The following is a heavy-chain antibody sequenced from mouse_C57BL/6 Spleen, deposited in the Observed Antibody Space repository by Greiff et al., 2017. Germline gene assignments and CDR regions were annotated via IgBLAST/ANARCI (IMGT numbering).Heavy chain of an antibody. CDR3: ARSGITTVVATGDY. J-gene: IGHJ2*01. V-gene: IGHV1-80*01. CDR2: IYPGDGDT. CDR1: GYAFSSYW. D-gene: IGHD1-1*01. Sequence: QVQLQQSGAELVKPGASVKISCKASGYAFSSYWMNWVKQRPGKGLEWIGQIYPGDGDTNYNGKFKGKATLTADKSSSTAYMQLSSLTSEDSAVYYWARSGITTVVATGDYWGQGTTLTVSS.